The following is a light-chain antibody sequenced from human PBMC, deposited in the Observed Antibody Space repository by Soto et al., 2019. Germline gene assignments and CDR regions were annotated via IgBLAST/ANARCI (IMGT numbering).Light chain of an antibody. V-gene: IGLV1-40*01. CDR3: QSHDTSLSGWV. Sequence: QSVLAQPPSVSGAPGQRVTISCTGSGSNIGAGYDVHWYQQLPGTAPKLLIFDSTKRPSGVSDRFSGSKSGTSASLAITGLQADDEADYYCQSHDTSLSGWVFGGGTQLTVL. J-gene: IGLJ3*02. CDR1: GSNIGAGYD. CDR2: DST.